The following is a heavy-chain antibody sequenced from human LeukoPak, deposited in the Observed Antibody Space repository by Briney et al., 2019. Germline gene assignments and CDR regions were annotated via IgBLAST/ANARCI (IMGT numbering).Heavy chain of an antibody. CDR3: ARDNFDWLLSNDAFDI. CDR1: GYTFTSYG. D-gene: IGHD3-9*01. Sequence: ASVKVSCKASGYTFTSYGISWVRQAPGQGLEWMRWISAYNGNTNYAQKLQGRVTMTTDTSTSTAYMELRSLRSDDTAVYYCARDNFDWLLSNDAFDIWGQGTMVTVSS. J-gene: IGHJ3*02. V-gene: IGHV1-18*01. CDR2: ISAYNGNT.